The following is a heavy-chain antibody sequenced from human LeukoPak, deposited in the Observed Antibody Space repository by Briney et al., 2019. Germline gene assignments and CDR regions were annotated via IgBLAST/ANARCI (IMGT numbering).Heavy chain of an antibody. V-gene: IGHV6-1*01. Sequence: SQTLSLTCAISGDSVSSNSAAWNWIRQSPSRGLEWLGRTYYRSKWYSGYAASVKSRISISPDTPKNQFSLQLKSATPEDTAVYYCVRSYDGYLDYWGQGDLVTVSA. J-gene: IGHJ4*02. CDR2: TYYRSKWYS. D-gene: IGHD3-16*01. CDR3: VRSYDGYLDY. CDR1: GDSVSSNSAA.